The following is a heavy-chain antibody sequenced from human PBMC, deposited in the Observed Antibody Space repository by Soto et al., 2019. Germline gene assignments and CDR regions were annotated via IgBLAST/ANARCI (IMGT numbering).Heavy chain of an antibody. Sequence: SETLSLTCTVSGGSISSSSYYWGWIRQPPGKGLEWIGSIYYSGSTYYNPSLKSRVTISVDTSKNQFSLKLSSVTAADTAVYYCARSEYIPEDYGSGSYRSPLDYWGQGTLVTVSS. CDR3: ARSEYIPEDYGSGSYRSPLDY. CDR2: IYYSGST. V-gene: IGHV4-39*01. J-gene: IGHJ4*02. CDR1: GGSISSSSYY. D-gene: IGHD3-10*01.